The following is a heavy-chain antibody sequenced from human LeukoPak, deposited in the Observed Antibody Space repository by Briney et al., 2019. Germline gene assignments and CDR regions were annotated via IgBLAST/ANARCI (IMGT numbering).Heavy chain of an antibody. CDR2: INHSGST. Sequence: SETLSLTCAVYGGSFSGYYWSWIRQPPGTRLEGIGEINHSGSTNYNPSIKSRLTISVDTSKNQFSLNLTSVTAADTAVYYCARLYIGGYSRSTNYNWFDPWGQGTLVTVSS. J-gene: IGHJ5*02. V-gene: IGHV4-34*01. D-gene: IGHD6-13*01. CDR1: GGSFSGYY. CDR3: ARLYIGGYSRSTNYNWFDP.